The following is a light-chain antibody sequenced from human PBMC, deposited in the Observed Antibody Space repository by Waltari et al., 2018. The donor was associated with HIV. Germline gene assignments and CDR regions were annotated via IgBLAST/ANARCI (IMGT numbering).Light chain of an antibody. J-gene: IGKJ2*01. V-gene: IGKV3-15*01. CDR3: QQYNNWPPT. CDR2: GAS. Sequence: EIVMTQSPATLSVSPGERATLSCRASQSLSNTNLAWYQQKPGQAPRLLIHGASTRATGIPARFSGSGSGTEFTLTISSLQSEDSAIYYCQQYNNWPPTFGQGARLGIQ. CDR1: QSLSNTN.